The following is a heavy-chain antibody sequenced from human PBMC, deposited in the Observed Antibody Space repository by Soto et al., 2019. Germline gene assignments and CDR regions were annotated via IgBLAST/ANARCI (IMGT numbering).Heavy chain of an antibody. CDR3: ARDGPPMDY. D-gene: IGHD2-2*01. CDR2: INPSGGST. V-gene: IGHV1-46*01. J-gene: IGHJ4*02. Sequence: ASVKVSCKASGYTFTGYYMHWVRQAPGRGLEWMGIINPSGGSTTYAQKFQGRVTMTRDTSTSTAYMELRSLRSDDTAVYYCARDGPPMDYWGQGTRVTVSS. CDR1: GYTFTGYY.